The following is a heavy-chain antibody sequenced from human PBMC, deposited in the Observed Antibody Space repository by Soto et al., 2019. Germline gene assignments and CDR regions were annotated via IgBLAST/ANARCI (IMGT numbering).Heavy chain of an antibody. CDR3: ARVVAASHTWAHMDY. Sequence: GGSLRLSCAASGFTFSSYGMHWVRQAPGKGLEWVAVIWYDGSNKYYADSVKGRFTISRDNSKNTLYLQMNSLRAEDTAVYYCARVVAASHTWAHMDYWGQGTLVTVSS. CDR2: IWYDGSNK. J-gene: IGHJ4*02. CDR1: GFTFSSYG. D-gene: IGHD2-15*01. V-gene: IGHV3-33*01.